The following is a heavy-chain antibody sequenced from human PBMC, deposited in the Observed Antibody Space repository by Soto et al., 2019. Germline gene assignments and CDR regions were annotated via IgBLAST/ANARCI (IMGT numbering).Heavy chain of an antibody. CDR1: GFTFTSSA. D-gene: IGHD3-22*01. CDR2: IVVGSGNT. CDR3: AADYYDTRGKYFDY. V-gene: IGHV1-58*01. J-gene: IGHJ4*02. Sequence: QMQLVQSGPEVKKPGTSVKVSCKASGFTFTSSAVRWVRQACGQRLEWIGWIVVGSGNTNYAQKFQERVTITRDMSTSTAYMELSSLRSEDTAVYYCAADYYDTRGKYFDYWGQGTLVTVSS.